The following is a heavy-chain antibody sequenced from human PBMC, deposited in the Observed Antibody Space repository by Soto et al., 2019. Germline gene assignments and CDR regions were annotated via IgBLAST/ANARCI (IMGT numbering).Heavy chain of an antibody. CDR2: IYPGDSDT. V-gene: IGHV5-51*01. CDR3: SRWSTYINAGFDD. J-gene: IGHJ4*02. Sequence: GESLKISCKGSGYSFTSYWIGWVRQMPGKGLEWMGIIYPGDSDTRYSPSFQGQVTISADKSISTAYLQWSSLKASDTAMYYCSRWSTYINAGFDDWGQGTLVTVSS. D-gene: IGHD4-4*01. CDR1: GYSFTSYW.